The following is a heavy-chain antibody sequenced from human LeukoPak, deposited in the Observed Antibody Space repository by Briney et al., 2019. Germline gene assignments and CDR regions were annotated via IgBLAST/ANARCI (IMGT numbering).Heavy chain of an antibody. J-gene: IGHJ4*02. CDR3: ARAGLDTAMVTPFDY. CDR1: GGSISSGGYY. D-gene: IGHD5-18*01. CDR2: IYHSGST. V-gene: IGHV4-31*03. Sequence: SETLSLTCTVSGGSISSGGYYWSWIRQHPGKGLEWIGYIYHSGSTYYNPSLKSRVTISVDTSKNQFSLKLSSVTAADTAVYYCARAGLDTAMVTPFDYWGQGTLATVSS.